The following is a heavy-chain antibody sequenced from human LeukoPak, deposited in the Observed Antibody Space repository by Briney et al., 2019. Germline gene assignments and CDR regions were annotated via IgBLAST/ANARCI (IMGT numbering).Heavy chain of an antibody. D-gene: IGHD6-19*01. J-gene: IGHJ4*02. CDR3: ARGQLSSGWYDAPDY. V-gene: IGHV1-2*02. CDR2: INPNSGGT. Sequence: GASVKVSCKASGYTFTGYYMHWVRQAPGQGLEWMGWINPNSGGTNYAQKFQGRVTITRNTSISTAYMELSSLRSEDTAVYYCARGQLSSGWYDAPDYWGQGTLVTVSS. CDR1: GYTFTGYY.